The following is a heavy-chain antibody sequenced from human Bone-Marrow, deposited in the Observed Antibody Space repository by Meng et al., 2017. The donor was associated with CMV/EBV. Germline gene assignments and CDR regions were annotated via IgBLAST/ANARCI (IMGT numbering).Heavy chain of an antibody. Sequence: ASVKVSCKASGYTFTGYYMHWVRQAPGQGLEWMGWINPNSGGTNYAQKFQGRVTMTRDTSISTAYMELSRLRSEDTAVYFCARGLRYFDWLSPSDYYYGIDVWGQGTPVTVYS. CDR1: GYTFTGYY. CDR2: INPNSGGT. J-gene: IGHJ6*02. D-gene: IGHD3-9*01. CDR3: ARGLRYFDWLSPSDYYYGIDV. V-gene: IGHV1-2*02.